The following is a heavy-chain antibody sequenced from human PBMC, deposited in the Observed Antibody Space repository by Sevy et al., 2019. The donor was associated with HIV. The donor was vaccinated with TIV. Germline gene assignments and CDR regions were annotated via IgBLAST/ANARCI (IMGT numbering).Heavy chain of an antibody. V-gene: IGHV4-38-2*01. CDR2: VFHSGST. D-gene: IGHD3-10*01. Sequence: LETLSLTCAVSGYSITSGYLWGWIRQPPGKGLEWIGSVFHSGSTYYNPSLNSRVIISVDTSKNEFSLILNSVTAADTAVYYCARHSHGSGTYYVPFNSWGQGTLVTVSS. CDR3: ARHSHGSGTYYVPFNS. J-gene: IGHJ4*02. CDR1: GYSITSGYL.